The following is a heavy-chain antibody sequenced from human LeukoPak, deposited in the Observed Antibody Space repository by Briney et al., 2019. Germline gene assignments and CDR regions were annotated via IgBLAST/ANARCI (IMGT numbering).Heavy chain of an antibody. CDR2: IYDSGST. J-gene: IGHJ5*02. CDR1: GGSIRSSYYY. CDR3: ARQPRAGWFDP. V-gene: IGHV4-39*01. Sequence: SETLSLTCTVSGGSIRSSYYYWGWIRQPPGKGLEWIGSIYDSGSTYYNPSLKSRVTISVDTSRNQFSLKLNSVTAADTAVYYCARQPRAGWFDPWGQGTLVTVSS.